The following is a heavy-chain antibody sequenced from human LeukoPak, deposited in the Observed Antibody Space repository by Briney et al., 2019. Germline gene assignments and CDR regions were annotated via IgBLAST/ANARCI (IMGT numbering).Heavy chain of an antibody. J-gene: IGHJ4*02. Sequence: GGSLRLSCSASGFTFDDYAMHWVRQAPGTGLEWVSGISWNSGSIGYADSVKGRFTISRDNAKNSLYLQMNSLRAEDTAVYYCARSRYDVVYFDYWGQGTLVTVSS. V-gene: IGHV3-9*01. CDR1: GFTFDDYA. CDR3: ARSRYDVVYFDY. CDR2: ISWNSGSI. D-gene: IGHD3-3*01.